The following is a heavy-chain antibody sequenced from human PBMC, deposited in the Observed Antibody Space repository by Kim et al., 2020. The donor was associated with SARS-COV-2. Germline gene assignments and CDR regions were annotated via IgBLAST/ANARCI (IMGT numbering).Heavy chain of an antibody. Sequence: ADSVKGRLTISKDNSKNTLYLQMNSLGAEDTAVYYCARGAGYSYGGYFDYWGQGTLVTVSS. V-gene: IGHV3-30*01. D-gene: IGHD5-18*01. J-gene: IGHJ4*02. CDR3: ARGAGYSYGGYFDY.